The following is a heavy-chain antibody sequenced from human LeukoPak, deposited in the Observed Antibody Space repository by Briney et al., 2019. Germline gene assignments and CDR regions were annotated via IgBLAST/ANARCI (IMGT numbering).Heavy chain of an antibody. CDR1: GFTFSSYG. V-gene: IGHV3-21*01. CDR2: ISSSGSYI. Sequence: GGSLRLSCAASGFTFSSYGMSWVRQAPGKGLEWVSSISSSGSYIYYADSVKGRFTISRDNAKNSLYLQMNSLRAEDTAVYYCARDLGYSYGYQTDYWGQGTLVTVSS. CDR3: ARDLGYSYGYQTDY. J-gene: IGHJ4*02. D-gene: IGHD5-18*01.